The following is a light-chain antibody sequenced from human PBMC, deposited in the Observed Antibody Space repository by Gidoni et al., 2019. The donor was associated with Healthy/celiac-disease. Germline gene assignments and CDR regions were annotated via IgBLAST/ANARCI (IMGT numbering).Light chain of an antibody. Sequence: DIHITQSPSSLSASVGDRVTITCRASQSISSYLNWYHQKPGKAPKLLIYAASSLQSGVTSRVSGSGSGTDFTLTSSSLQPEDFATYYCQQSYSTPLTVGQGTKLEIK. J-gene: IGKJ2*01. CDR2: AAS. CDR3: QQSYSTPLT. V-gene: IGKV1-39*01. CDR1: QSISSY.